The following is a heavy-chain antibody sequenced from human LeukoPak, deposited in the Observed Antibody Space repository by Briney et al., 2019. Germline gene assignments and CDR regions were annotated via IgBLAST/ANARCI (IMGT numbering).Heavy chain of an antibody. J-gene: IGHJ6*02. CDR1: GFTVSSNY. V-gene: IGHV3-66*01. CDR2: IYSGGST. D-gene: IGHD6-19*01. Sequence: GGSLRLSCAASGFTVSSNYMSWVRQAPGKGLEWGSVIYSGGSTYYSDSVKGRFTFPRHNSKNTLYLQMNSLRAEDTAVYYCARGWDSSGFNYYYGVDVWGQGTTVTVSS. CDR3: ARGWDSSGFNYYYGVDV.